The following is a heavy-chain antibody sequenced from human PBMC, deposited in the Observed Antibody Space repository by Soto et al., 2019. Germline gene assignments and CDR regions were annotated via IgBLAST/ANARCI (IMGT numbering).Heavy chain of an antibody. V-gene: IGHV3-30*18. J-gene: IGHJ4*02. CDR2: ISYDGSNK. CDR1: GFTFSSYG. Sequence: QVQLVESGGGVVQPGRSLRLSCAASGFTFSSYGMHWVRQAPGKGLERVAVISYDGSNKYYADSVKGRFTISRDNSKNPLYLQMNSLRAEDTAVYYCAKARGVTMVRGVIISTPLDYWGQGTLVAVSS. D-gene: IGHD3-10*01. CDR3: AKARGVTMVRGVIISTPLDY.